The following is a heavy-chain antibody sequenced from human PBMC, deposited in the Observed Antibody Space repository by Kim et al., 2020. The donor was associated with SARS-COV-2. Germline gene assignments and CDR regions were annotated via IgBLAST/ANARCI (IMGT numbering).Heavy chain of an antibody. CDR1: GFTFSSYG. V-gene: IGHV3-33*06. CDR3: AKVFTMLTAHKPYYYYYGGDV. J-gene: IGHJ6*02. CDR2: IWYGGSNK. D-gene: IGHD3-10*02. Sequence: GGSLRLSCAASGFTFSSYGMHWVRQAPGKGLEWVAVIWYGGSNKYYADSVKGRFTISRDNSKNTLYLQMNSLRAEDTAVYYCAKVFTMLTAHKPYYYYYGGDVWGQGTTVTASS.